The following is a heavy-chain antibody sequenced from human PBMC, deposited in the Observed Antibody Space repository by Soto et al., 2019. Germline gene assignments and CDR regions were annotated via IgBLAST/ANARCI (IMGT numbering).Heavy chain of an antibody. CDR2: IDWDDDK. CDR1: GFSLSTSGMR. Sequence: SGPTLVNPTQTLTLTCTFSGFSLSTSGMRVSWIRQPPGKALEWLARIDWDDDKFYSTSLKTRLTISKDTSKNQVVLTMTNMDPVDSATYYCAPTPREYGSGSYCPFDYWGQGTL. CDR3: APTPREYGSGSYCPFDY. J-gene: IGHJ4*02. D-gene: IGHD3-10*01. V-gene: IGHV2-70*04.